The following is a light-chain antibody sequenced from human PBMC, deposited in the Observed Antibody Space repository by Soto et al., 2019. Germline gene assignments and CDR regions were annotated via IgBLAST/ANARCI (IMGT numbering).Light chain of an antibody. CDR1: QSVSSSY. J-gene: IGKJ3*01. Sequence: EIVMTQSPATLSVSPGERATLSCRASQSVSSSYLAWYQQKPGQAPRLLIYGASRRATGIPARFSGSGSGTDFTLTISRLEPEDFAVYYCQQRSTWPPFSFGPGTKVDIK. CDR3: QQRSTWPPFS. CDR2: GAS. V-gene: IGKV3D-20*02.